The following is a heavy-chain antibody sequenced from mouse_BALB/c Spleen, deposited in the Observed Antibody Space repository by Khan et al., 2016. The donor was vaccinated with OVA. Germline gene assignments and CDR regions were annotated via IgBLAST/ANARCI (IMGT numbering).Heavy chain of an antibody. Sequence: QVQLQQSGPELVRPGVSVKFSCKGSGYTFTDYAMHWVKQSHAKSLEWIGLISTYSGNTNYNQKFKGKATMTVDKSSSTAYMELARLTSEDSAIYYCARPAYDGYYDYWGQGTTLTVSS. V-gene: IGHV1S137*01. D-gene: IGHD2-3*01. J-gene: IGHJ2*01. CDR2: ISTYSGNT. CDR3: ARPAYDGYYDY. CDR1: GYTFTDYA.